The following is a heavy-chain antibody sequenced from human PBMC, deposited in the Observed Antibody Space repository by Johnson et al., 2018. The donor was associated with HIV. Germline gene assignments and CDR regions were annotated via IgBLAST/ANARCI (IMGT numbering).Heavy chain of an antibody. Sequence: QVQLVESGGGLIQPGGSLRLSCAASGFTVSSNYMSWVRQAPGKGLEWVAVISYDGNNRYYADSVKGRFTISRDNSKNTLYLQMNSLRPDDAALYYCARPDIEVLLAGAFDIWGPGTMVTVSS. D-gene: IGHD2-2*01. CDR2: ISYDGNNR. V-gene: IGHV3-30*03. CDR3: ARPDIEVLLAGAFDI. J-gene: IGHJ3*02. CDR1: GFTVSSNY.